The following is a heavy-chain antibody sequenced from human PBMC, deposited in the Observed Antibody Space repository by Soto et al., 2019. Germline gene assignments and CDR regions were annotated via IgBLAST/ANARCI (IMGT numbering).Heavy chain of an antibody. D-gene: IGHD3-22*01. CDR2: MNPSGDT. CDR1: GSAFSGLD. J-gene: IGHJ4*02. CDR3: ARYQIGKGFTD. Sequence: QVQLVQSGAEVKKPGASVKVSCKASGSAFSGLDINWVRQATGQGLEWVGWMNPSGDTGYAQQFQGRVSLTRDTSMNTAYMGLSSLRSEDTAVYYCARYQIGKGFTDWGQGTLVTVSS. V-gene: IGHV1-8*01.